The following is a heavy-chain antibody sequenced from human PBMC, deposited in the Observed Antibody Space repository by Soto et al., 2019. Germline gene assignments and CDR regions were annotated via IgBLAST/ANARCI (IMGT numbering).Heavy chain of an antibody. Sequence: QVQLQESGSGLVKPSETLSLTCAVSGGSISSDYYSWSWIRQPPGKDLEWIGYIYHGGSTYYNPSLRSRVTLSVDTSKNHFSLRLTSVTAADTAVYSCARLHRLRNDAFDIWGQGTLVAVSS. CDR2: IYHGGST. D-gene: IGHD3-16*01. CDR3: ARLHRLRNDAFDI. V-gene: IGHV4-30-2*01. J-gene: IGHJ3*02. CDR1: GGSISSDYYS.